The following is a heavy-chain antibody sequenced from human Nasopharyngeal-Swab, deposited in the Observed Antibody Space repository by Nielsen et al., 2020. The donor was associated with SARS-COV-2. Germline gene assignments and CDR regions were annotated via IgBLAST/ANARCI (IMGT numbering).Heavy chain of an antibody. D-gene: IGHD3-10*01. CDR1: GGTFSSYA. J-gene: IGHJ6*02. CDR2: ITPIFGTA. Sequence: SVKVSCKASGGTFSSYAISWVRQAPGQGLEWMGGITPIFGTANYAQKFQGRVTITADESTSTAYMELSSLRSEDTAVYYCASPRGIGELYGMDVWGQGTTVTVSS. V-gene: IGHV1-69*13. CDR3: ASPRGIGELYGMDV.